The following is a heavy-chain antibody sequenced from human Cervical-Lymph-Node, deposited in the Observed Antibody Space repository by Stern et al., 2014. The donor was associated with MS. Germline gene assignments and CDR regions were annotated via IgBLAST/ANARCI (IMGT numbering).Heavy chain of an antibody. J-gene: IGHJ4*02. V-gene: IGHV5-51*01. CDR3: ARYTSNWYGPDY. D-gene: IGHD6-13*01. CDR1: GYSFTSYW. Sequence: EVQLVESGAEVRKPGESLKISCRGSGYSFTSYWIGWVRQMPGKGLEWMGIIYPTDSTTEYSPSFQGRVTISADKSINTAYLQWISLRAADSAIYYCARYTSNWYGPDYWGQGTLVTVSS. CDR2: IYPTDSTT.